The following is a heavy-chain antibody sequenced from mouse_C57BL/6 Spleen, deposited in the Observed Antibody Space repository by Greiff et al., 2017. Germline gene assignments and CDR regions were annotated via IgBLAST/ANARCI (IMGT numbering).Heavy chain of an antibody. CDR2: INPSSGYT. CDR3: AREYGYDVAWFAY. J-gene: IGHJ3*01. CDR1: GYTFTSYT. Sequence: QVQLQQSGAELARPGASVTMSCKASGYTFTSYTMHWVKQRPGQGLEWIGYINPSSGYTKYNQKFKDKATLTADKSSSTAYMQLSSLTSEDSAVYYCAREYGYDVAWFAYWGQGTLVTVSA. D-gene: IGHD2-2*01. V-gene: IGHV1-4*01.